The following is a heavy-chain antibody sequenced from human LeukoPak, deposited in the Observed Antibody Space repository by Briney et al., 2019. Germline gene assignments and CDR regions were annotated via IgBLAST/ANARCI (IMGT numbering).Heavy chain of an antibody. CDR1: GYTFTSYA. D-gene: IGHD6-19*01. CDR2: INAGNGNT. J-gene: IGHJ4*02. Sequence: ASVKVPCKASGYTFTSYAMHWVRQAPGQRLEWMGWINAGNGNTKYSQKFQGRVTITRDTSASTAYMELSSLRSEDTAVYYCARGIAVAGVFDYWGQGTLVTVSS. CDR3: ARGIAVAGVFDY. V-gene: IGHV1-3*01.